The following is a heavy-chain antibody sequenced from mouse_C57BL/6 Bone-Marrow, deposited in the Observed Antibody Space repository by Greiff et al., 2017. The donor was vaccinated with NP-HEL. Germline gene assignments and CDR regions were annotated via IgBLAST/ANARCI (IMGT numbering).Heavy chain of an antibody. J-gene: IGHJ1*03. D-gene: IGHD1-1*01. CDR3: ARALLLRFYWYFDV. Sequence: VQLQQPGAELVMPGASVKLSCKASGYTFTSYWMHWVKQRPGQGLEWIGEIDPSDSYTNYNQKFKGKSTLTVDKSSSTAYMQLSSLTSEDSAVYYCARALLLRFYWYFDVWGTGTTVTVSS. CDR2: IDPSDSYT. V-gene: IGHV1-69*01. CDR1: GYTFTSYW.